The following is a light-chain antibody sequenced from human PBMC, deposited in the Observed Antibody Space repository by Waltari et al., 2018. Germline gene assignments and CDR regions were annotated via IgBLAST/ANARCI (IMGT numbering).Light chain of an antibody. V-gene: IGKV3-20*01. J-gene: IGKJ1*01. CDR1: QSVSRA. Sequence: EIVLTQSPGTRPLSLGERATVPCRASQSVSRALAWYQQNPGQAPRLLIYGASTRATGIPDRFSGSGSGTDFSLTISRLEPDDFAVYYCQHYLRLPVTFGQGTTVEI. CDR2: GAS. CDR3: QHYLRLPVT.